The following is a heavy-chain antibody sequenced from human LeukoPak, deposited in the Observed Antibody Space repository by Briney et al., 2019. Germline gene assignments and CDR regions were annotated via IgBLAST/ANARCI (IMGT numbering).Heavy chain of an antibody. Sequence: GASVKVSCKASGYTFTSYDINWVRQAPGQGLEWMGWINPNSGGTNYAQKFQGWVTKTRDTSISTAYMELSRLRSDDTAVYYCARAGGVTIDIFDWFDPWGQGTLVTVSS. CDR1: GYTFTSYD. CDR3: ARAGGVTIDIFDWFDP. D-gene: IGHD3-9*01. CDR2: INPNSGGT. V-gene: IGHV1-2*04. J-gene: IGHJ5*02.